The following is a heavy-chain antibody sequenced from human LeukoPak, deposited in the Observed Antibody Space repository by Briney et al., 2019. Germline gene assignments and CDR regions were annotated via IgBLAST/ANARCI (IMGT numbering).Heavy chain of an antibody. CDR2: LRYDGSNQ. J-gene: IGHJ4*02. CDR3: ARDDPHYDILTGYYPIDS. CDR1: GFTFIRNG. Sequence: GGSLRLSCRASGFTFIRNGMHWVRQAPGKGLEWVAFLRYDGSNQYYADSVQGRFTISRDNSKNTLYLQMYSLRAEDTAVYYCARDDPHYDILTGYYPIDSWGQGTLVTVSS. D-gene: IGHD3-9*01. V-gene: IGHV3-30*02.